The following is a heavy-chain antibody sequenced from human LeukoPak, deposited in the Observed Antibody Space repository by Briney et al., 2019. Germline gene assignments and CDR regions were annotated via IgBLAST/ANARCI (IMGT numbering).Heavy chain of an antibody. J-gene: IGHJ4*02. Sequence: GGSLRLSCAASGFTFSSYSMNWVRQAPGKGLEWVSYISSSSSTIYYADSVKGRFTISRDNAKNSLYLQMNSLRAEDTAVYYCARTPHYYDSSGYQYYFDYWGQGTLVTVSS. V-gene: IGHV3-48*04. CDR1: GFTFSSYS. CDR3: ARTPHYYDSSGYQYYFDY. CDR2: ISSSSSTI. D-gene: IGHD3-22*01.